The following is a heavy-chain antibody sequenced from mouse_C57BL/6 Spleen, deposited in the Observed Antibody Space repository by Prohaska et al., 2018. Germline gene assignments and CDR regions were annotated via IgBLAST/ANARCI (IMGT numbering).Heavy chain of an antibody. CDR3: ARLGIYYYGSSPYWYFDV. V-gene: IGHV1-18*01. CDR2: INPNNCGT. J-gene: IGHJ1*03. Sequence: HGKSLEWIGGINPNNCGTIYNQKFKVKATLTVDKSSSTAYMELRSLTSEDTAVYYCARLGIYYYGSSPYWYFDVWGTGTTVTVSS. D-gene: IGHD1-1*01.